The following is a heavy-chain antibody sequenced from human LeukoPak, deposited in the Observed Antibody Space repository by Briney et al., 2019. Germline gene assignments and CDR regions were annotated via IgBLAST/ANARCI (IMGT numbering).Heavy chain of an antibody. CDR1: GGTFSSYA. V-gene: IGHV1-18*01. CDR3: AREFGRRFGELFRFDP. D-gene: IGHD3-10*01. Sequence: ASVKVSCKASGGTFSSYAISWVRQAPGQGLEWMGWISAYNGNTNYAQKLQGRVTMTTDTSTSTAYMELRSLRSDDTAVYYCAREFGRRFGELFRFDPWGQGTLVTVSS. J-gene: IGHJ5*02. CDR2: ISAYNGNT.